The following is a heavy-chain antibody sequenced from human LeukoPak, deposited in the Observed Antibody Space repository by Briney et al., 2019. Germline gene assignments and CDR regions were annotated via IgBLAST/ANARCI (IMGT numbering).Heavy chain of an antibody. V-gene: IGHV4-34*01. CDR2: INHSGST. CDR3: ARSSSADAFDI. D-gene: IGHD3-22*01. Sequence: PSETLSLTCAVYGGSFSGYYWSWIRQPPGKGLEWIGEINHSGSTNYNPSLKSQVTISVDTSKNQFSLKPSSVTAADTAVYYCARSSSADAFDIWGQGTMVTVSS. CDR1: GGSFSGYY. J-gene: IGHJ3*02.